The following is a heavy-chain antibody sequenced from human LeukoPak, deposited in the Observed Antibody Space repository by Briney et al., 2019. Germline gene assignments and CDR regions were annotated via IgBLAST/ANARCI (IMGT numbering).Heavy chain of an antibody. CDR3: ARSTRGGQQLGNWYFQH. D-gene: IGHD6-13*01. CDR1: GFTFSSYA. V-gene: IGHV3-23*01. Sequence: GGSLRLSCAASGFTFSSYAMSWVRQAPGKGLEWVSAISGSGGSTYYADSVKGRFTISRDNSKNTLYLQMNSLRAEDTAVYYCARSTRGGQQLGNWYFQHWGQGTLVTVSS. J-gene: IGHJ1*01. CDR2: ISGSGGST.